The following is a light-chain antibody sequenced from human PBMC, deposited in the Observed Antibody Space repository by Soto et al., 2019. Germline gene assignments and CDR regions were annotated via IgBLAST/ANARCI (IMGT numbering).Light chain of an antibody. Sequence: QSALTQPASVSGSLGQSTTISCTGTSSDIGGYNYVSWYQQHPGEVPKLMIYDVSYRATGVSNRFSGSKSGNTASLTISGLQAEDEADYYCSSYTRSSTYVFGTGTKLTVL. CDR1: SSDIGGYNY. J-gene: IGLJ1*01. V-gene: IGLV2-14*01. CDR2: DVS. CDR3: SSYTRSSTYV.